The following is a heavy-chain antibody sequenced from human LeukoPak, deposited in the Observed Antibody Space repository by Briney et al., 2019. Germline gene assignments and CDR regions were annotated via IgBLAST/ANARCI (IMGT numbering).Heavy chain of an antibody. CDR1: GFTFDDYA. CDR2: ISWSSGSI. V-gene: IGHV3-9*01. J-gene: IGHJ4*02. D-gene: IGHD3-10*01. Sequence: GGSLRLSCAASGFTFDDYAMHWVRQAPGKGLEWVSGISWSSGSIGYADSVKGRFTISRDNAKNSLYLQMNSLRAEDTALYYCAKDISAMVRGVTNYFDYWGQGTLVTVSS. CDR3: AKDISAMVRGVTNYFDY.